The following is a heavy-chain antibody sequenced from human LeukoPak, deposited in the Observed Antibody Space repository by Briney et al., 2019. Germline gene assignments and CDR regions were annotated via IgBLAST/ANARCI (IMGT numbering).Heavy chain of an antibody. V-gene: IGHV3-23*01. CDR2: ISGSGGST. D-gene: IGHD6-13*01. J-gene: IGHJ4*02. Sequence: PGGSLRLSCAASGFTFSSYAMSWVRQAPGKGLEWVSAISGSGGSTYYADSVKGRFTISRDNSKNTPYLQMTSLRAEDTAVYYCAKARYSSSWYYFDYWGQGTLVTVSS. CDR1: GFTFSSYA. CDR3: AKARYSSSWYYFDY.